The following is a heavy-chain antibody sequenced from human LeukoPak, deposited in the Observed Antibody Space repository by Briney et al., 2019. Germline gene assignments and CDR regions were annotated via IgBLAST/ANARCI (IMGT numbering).Heavy chain of an antibody. Sequence: SETLSLTCTVSGGSISSSSYYWGWIRQPPGKGLEWIGSIYYSGSTYYNPSLKSRVTISVDTSKNQFSLKLSSVTAADTAVYYCARDYYDSSGYYRVYWGQGTLVTVSS. CDR3: ARDYYDSSGYYRVY. D-gene: IGHD3-22*01. V-gene: IGHV4-39*07. CDR2: IYYSGST. J-gene: IGHJ4*02. CDR1: GGSISSSSYY.